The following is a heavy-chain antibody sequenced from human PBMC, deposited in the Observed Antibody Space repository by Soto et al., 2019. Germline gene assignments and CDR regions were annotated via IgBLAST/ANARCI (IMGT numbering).Heavy chain of an antibody. D-gene: IGHD1-26*01. CDR2: IKQDGSEK. CDR3: ARDPYSGSSYSDY. CDR1: GFTFSSYW. Sequence: RALRRSCAASGFTFSSYWMSWVRQAPGKGLEWVANIKQDGSEKYYVDSVKGRFTISRDNAKNSLYLQMNSLRAEDTAVYYCARDPYSGSSYSDYWGQGTLVTVSS. J-gene: IGHJ4*02. V-gene: IGHV3-7*03.